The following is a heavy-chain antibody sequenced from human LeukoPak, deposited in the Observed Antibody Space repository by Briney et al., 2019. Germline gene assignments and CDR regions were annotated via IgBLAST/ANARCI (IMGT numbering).Heavy chain of an antibody. CDR2: INPNSGGT. J-gene: IGHJ4*02. Sequence: ASVKVSCKASGYTFTGYYMHWVRQAPGQGLEWMGWINPNSGGTNYAQKFQGWVTMTRDTSISTAYMELSRLRSDDTAVYYCARAIAAAGTGPYYLDYWGQGTLVTVSS. CDR3: ARAIAAAGTGPYYLDY. D-gene: IGHD6-13*01. V-gene: IGHV1-2*04. CDR1: GYTFTGYY.